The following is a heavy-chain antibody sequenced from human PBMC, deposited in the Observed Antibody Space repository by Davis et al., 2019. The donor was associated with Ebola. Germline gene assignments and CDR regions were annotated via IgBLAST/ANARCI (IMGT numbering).Heavy chain of an antibody. CDR1: GFTFSSYS. CDR2: ISYDGSNK. Sequence: GESLKISCAASGFTFSSYSMNWVRQAPGKGLEWVAVISYDGSNKYYADSVKGRFTISRDNSKNTLYLQMNSLRAEDTAVYYCATTGFDYWGQGTLVTVSS. J-gene: IGHJ4*02. V-gene: IGHV3-30*19. D-gene: IGHD1-1*01. CDR3: ATTGFDY.